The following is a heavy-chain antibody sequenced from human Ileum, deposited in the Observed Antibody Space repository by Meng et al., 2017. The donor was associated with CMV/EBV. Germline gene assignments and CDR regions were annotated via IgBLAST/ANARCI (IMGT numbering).Heavy chain of an antibody. CDR1: GGSIIGYY. V-gene: IGHV4-4*07. CDR2: VYSSGST. D-gene: IGHD2-2*01. J-gene: IGHJ4*02. CDR3: ARGSSSWAFDY. Sequence: ESGPGLLKPSETLSLNCTVSGGSIIGYYWGCSRQPATKGLEWIGRVYSSGSTDYNPSLPSRVTMSVDTSKNQFSLKLSSVTTADTAVYYCARGSSSWAFDYWGQGTLVTVSS.